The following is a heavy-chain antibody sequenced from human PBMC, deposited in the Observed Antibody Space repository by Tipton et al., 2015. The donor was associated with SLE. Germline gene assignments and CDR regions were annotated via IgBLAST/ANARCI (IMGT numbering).Heavy chain of an antibody. V-gene: IGHV1-46*01. Sequence: QVQLVQSGAEVKKPGASVKVSCKASGYTFTSYYMHWVRQAPGQGLEWMGRIIPIFGTANYAQKFQGRVTMTRDTSTSTVYMELSSLRSEDTAVYYCARESRYYDFSQGAFDIWGQGTVVTVSS. D-gene: IGHD3-3*01. CDR2: IIPIFGTA. J-gene: IGHJ3*02. CDR1: GYTFTSYY. CDR3: ARESRYYDFSQGAFDI.